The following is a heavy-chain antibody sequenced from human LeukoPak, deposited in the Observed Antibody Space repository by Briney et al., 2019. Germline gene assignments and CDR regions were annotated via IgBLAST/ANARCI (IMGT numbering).Heavy chain of an antibody. CDR3: ARSTSSEYDIYHFDY. D-gene: IGHD3-9*01. Sequence: GGSLRLSCAASGFIFSNPAMHWVRQAPGKGLEWVAVISYDGSNKYYADSVKGRFTISRDNSKNTLYLQMNSLRAEDTAVYYCARSTSSEYDIYHFDYWGQGTLVTVSS. J-gene: IGHJ4*02. CDR2: ISYDGSNK. CDR1: GFIFSNPA. V-gene: IGHV3-30*03.